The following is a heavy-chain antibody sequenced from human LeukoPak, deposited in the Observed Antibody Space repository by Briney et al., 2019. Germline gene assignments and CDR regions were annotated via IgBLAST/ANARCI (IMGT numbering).Heavy chain of an antibody. CDR3: ARGRDGYNFLNRGEYYYFDY. D-gene: IGHD5-24*01. J-gene: IGHJ4*02. Sequence: SQTLSLTCTVSGAFISSGTYYWSWIRQPAGKGLEWIGRFYTSGSTNYNPSLKSRVTTSVDTSKNQFSLKLSSVTAADTAVYYCARGRDGYNFLNRGEYYYFDYWGQGTLVTVSS. CDR1: GAFISSGTYY. V-gene: IGHV4-61*02. CDR2: FYTSGST.